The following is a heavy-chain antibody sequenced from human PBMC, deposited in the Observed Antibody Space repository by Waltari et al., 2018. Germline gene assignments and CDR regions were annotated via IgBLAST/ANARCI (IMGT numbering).Heavy chain of an antibody. J-gene: IGHJ3*02. Sequence: QVQLVQSGAEVKKPGASVKVSCKASGYTFTSYDINWVRQAPGQGLEWMGWMNPNSGNTGYAQKCQGRVTITRNTSISTAYMELSSLRYEDTAVYYCAVTRYSSGSLGAFDIWGQGTMVTVSS. CDR1: GYTFTSYD. CDR3: AVTRYSSGSLGAFDI. D-gene: IGHD6-19*01. V-gene: IGHV1-8*03. CDR2: MNPNSGNT.